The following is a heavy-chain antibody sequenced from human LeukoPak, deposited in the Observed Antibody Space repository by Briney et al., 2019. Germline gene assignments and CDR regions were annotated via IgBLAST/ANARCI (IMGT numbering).Heavy chain of an antibody. CDR2: IYYSGST. CDR1: GGSISSGGYY. Sequence: SETLSLTCTVSGGSISSGGYYWRWIRQHPGKGLEWIGYIYYSGSTYYNPSLKSRVTISVDTSKNQFSLKLSSVTAADTAVYYCASSSSWTPDAFDIWGQGTMVTVSS. V-gene: IGHV4-31*03. D-gene: IGHD6-13*01. CDR3: ASSSSWTPDAFDI. J-gene: IGHJ3*02.